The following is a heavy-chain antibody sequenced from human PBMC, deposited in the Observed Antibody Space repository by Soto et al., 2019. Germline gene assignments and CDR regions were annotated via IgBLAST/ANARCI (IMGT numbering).Heavy chain of an antibody. Sequence: GGSLRLSCAASGFTCIIYDMSWVRQAPGEGLEWVAVISFDGTNKYYADSVKGRFTISRDNSRSTLYLQMNSLRIEDTAVYYCSASRDYNWFDPWGQGTLVTVSS. CDR2: ISFDGTNK. CDR3: SASRDYNWFDP. J-gene: IGHJ5*02. CDR1: GFTCIIYD. D-gene: IGHD2-21*02. V-gene: IGHV3-30-3*01.